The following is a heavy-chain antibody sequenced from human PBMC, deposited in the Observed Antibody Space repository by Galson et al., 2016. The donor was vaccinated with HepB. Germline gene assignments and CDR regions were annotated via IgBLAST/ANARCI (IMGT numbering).Heavy chain of an antibody. CDR1: GGSIISNNHF. CDR3: AREVDKPELSDDDAFDI. V-gene: IGHV4-31*03. J-gene: IGHJ3*02. D-gene: IGHD1-14*01. CDR2: IHYSGRA. Sequence: TLSLTCTVSGGSIISNNHFWSWIRQQQGKGLEWIGYIHYSGRAYYNPPFLSRSIISVDTSKNQFSLKLTSVNAADTAVYYCAREVDKPELSDDDAFDIWGQGTVVTVSS.